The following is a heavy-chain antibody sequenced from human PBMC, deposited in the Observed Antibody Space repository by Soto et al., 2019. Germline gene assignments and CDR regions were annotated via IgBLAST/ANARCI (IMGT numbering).Heavy chain of an antibody. Sequence: SETLSLTCAVYGGSFSGYYWSWIRQPPGKGLEWIGEINHSGSTNYNPSLKSRVTISVDTSKNQFSLKLSSVTAADTAVYYCARDPPSSSYAFDIWGQGTMVTVSS. V-gene: IGHV4-34*01. D-gene: IGHD6-6*01. J-gene: IGHJ3*02. CDR3: ARDPPSSSYAFDI. CDR2: INHSGST. CDR1: GGSFSGYY.